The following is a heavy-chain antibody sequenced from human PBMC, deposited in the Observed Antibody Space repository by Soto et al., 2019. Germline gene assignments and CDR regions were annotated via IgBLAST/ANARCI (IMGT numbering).Heavy chain of an antibody. J-gene: IGHJ4*02. CDR3: ARAPRGIAVAGTAFDY. D-gene: IGHD6-19*01. Sequence: ASVKVSCKASGYTFTGYYMHWVRQAPGQGLEWMGWINPNSGGTNYAQKFQGWVTMTRDTPISTAYMELSRLRSDDTAVYYCARAPRGIAVAGTAFDYWGQGTLVTVSS. CDR1: GYTFTGYY. CDR2: INPNSGGT. V-gene: IGHV1-2*04.